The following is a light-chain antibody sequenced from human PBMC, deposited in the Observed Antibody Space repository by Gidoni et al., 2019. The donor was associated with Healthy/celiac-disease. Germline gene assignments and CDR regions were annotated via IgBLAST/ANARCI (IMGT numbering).Light chain of an antibody. Sequence: QSALTQPASVTGSPGQSITISCTVTSSDVGGYNYVSWYQQHQGKAHKLIIYEVSNRPSGVPNRFSGSKSGNTASLTISGLQAEDEADYYCRSYTSSLTHVVFGGGTKLTVL. V-gene: IGLV2-14*01. J-gene: IGLJ2*01. CDR3: RSYTSSLTHVV. CDR1: SSDVGGYNY. CDR2: EVS.